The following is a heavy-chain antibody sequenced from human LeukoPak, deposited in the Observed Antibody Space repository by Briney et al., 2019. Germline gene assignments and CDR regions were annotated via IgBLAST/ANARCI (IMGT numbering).Heavy chain of an antibody. Sequence: SETLSLTCAVYGGSFSGYYWSWIRQPPGKGLEWIGEINHSGSTNYNPSLKSRVTISVDTSKNQFSLKLSSVTAADTAVYYCARGRSRSSWVYWFDPWGQGTLVTVSS. CDR1: GGSFSGYY. J-gene: IGHJ5*02. CDR3: ARGRSRSSWVYWFDP. V-gene: IGHV4-34*01. D-gene: IGHD6-6*01. CDR2: INHSGST.